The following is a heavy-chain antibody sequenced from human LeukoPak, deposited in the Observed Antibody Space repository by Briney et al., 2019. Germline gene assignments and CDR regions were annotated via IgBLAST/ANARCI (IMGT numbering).Heavy chain of an antibody. CDR2: IQYDGNTI. Sequence: GGSLRLSCVASGFTYSHNGMHWVRQAPGKGLEWVAFIQYDGNTIFYADSVKGRFTISRDNSKNTLYLQMNSLRAEDTAVYYCARVAVAGTYYMDVWGKGTTVTISS. V-gene: IGHV3-30*02. CDR1: GFTYSHNG. D-gene: IGHD6-19*01. J-gene: IGHJ6*03. CDR3: ARVAVAGTYYMDV.